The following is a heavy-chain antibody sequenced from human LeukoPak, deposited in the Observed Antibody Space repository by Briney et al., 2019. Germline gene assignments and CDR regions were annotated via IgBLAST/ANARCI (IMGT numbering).Heavy chain of an antibody. CDR2: IYYSGST. V-gene: IGHV4-31*03. CDR3: ARFPPHYYDSSGYSPEGY. D-gene: IGHD3-22*01. J-gene: IGHJ4*02. Sequence: PSETLSLTCTVSGGSISSGSYYWSWIRQHPGKGLEWIGYIYYSGSTYYNPSLKSRVTISVDTSKNQFSLKLSSVTAADTAVYYCARFPPHYYDSSGYSPEGYWGQGTLVTVSS. CDR1: GGSISSGSYY.